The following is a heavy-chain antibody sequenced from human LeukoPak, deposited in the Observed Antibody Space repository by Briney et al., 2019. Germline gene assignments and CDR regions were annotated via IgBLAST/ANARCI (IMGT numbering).Heavy chain of an antibody. D-gene: IGHD2-15*01. V-gene: IGHV3-23*01. CDR2: ISGSGGST. Sequence: GSLRLSCAASGFTFSSYAMSWVRQAPGKGLEWVSAISGSGGSTYYADSVKGRFTISRDNSKNTLYLQMNSLRAEDTAVYYCAKDYCSGGSCYSDAFDIWGQGTMVTVSS. CDR3: AKDYCSGGSCYSDAFDI. CDR1: GFTFSSYA. J-gene: IGHJ3*02.